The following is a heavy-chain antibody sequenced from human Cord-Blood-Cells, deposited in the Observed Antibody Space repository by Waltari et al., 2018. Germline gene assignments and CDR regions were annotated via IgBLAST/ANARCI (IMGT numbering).Heavy chain of an antibody. J-gene: IGHJ3*02. CDR3: AREPQFYGSGSYYAFDI. D-gene: IGHD3-10*01. V-gene: IGHV1-69*01. CDR2: LIPIFGTA. CDR1: GGTLSSYA. Sequence: QLQLVQSGAEMKKPGSSVTASCQASGGTLSSYAIRWVRRAPGQGLEWMGGLIPIFGTANYAQKFQGRVTITADEPTSTAYMELSSLRSEDTAVYYCAREPQFYGSGSYYAFDIWGQGTMVTVSS.